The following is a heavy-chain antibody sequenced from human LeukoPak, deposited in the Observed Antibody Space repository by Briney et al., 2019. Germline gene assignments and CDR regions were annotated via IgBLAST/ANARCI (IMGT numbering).Heavy chain of an antibody. CDR2: IYTSGST. CDR1: GGSIGSYY. CDR3: ARQGSYGDYMLVDY. V-gene: IGHV4-4*07. Sequence: SETLSLTCTVSGGSIGSYYWSWIRQPAGKGLEWIGRIYTSGSTNYNPSLKSRVTMSVDMSKNQFSLKLSSVTAADTAVYYCARQGSYGDYMLVDYWGQGTRVTVSS. J-gene: IGHJ4*02. D-gene: IGHD4-17*01.